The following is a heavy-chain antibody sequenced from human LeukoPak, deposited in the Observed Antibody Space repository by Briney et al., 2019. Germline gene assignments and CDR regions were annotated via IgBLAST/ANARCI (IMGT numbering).Heavy chain of an antibody. V-gene: IGHV1-8*01. CDR2: MNPNSGNT. CDR3: ARVSGYSYGYVN. D-gene: IGHD5-18*01. J-gene: IGHJ4*02. Sequence: ASVKVSCKASGYTFTSYDINWVRQATGQGLEWMGWMNPNSGNTGYAQKFQGRVTMTRNTSISTAYMELSSLRSEDTAGYYCARVSGYSYGYVNGGQEPLVTVSS. CDR1: GYTFTSYD.